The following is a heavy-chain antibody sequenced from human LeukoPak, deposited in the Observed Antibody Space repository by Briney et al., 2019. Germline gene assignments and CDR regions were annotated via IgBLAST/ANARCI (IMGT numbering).Heavy chain of an antibody. CDR3: AKGLSLHDYYDSSGYYTFDY. J-gene: IGHJ4*02. V-gene: IGHV3-33*06. Sequence: GRSLRLSCAASGFTFGSYGMHWVRQAPGKGLEWVTVIWYDGSNKYYADSVKGRFTISRDNSKNTLYLQMNSLRAEDTAVYYCAKGLSLHDYYDSSGYYTFDYWGQGTLVTVSS. CDR2: IWYDGSNK. D-gene: IGHD3-22*01. CDR1: GFTFGSYG.